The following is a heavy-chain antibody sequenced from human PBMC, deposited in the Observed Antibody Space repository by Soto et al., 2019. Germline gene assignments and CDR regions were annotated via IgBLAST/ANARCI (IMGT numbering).Heavy chain of an antibody. CDR1: GGSISSYY. J-gene: IGHJ4*02. Sequence: PSETLSLTCTVSGGSISSYYWSWIRQPPGKGLEWIGYIYYSGSTNYNPSLKSRVTISVDTSKNQFSLELSSVTDADTAVYYCARDWYYYDSSGYYYGLTDPPTNYFDYWGQGTLVTVSS. CDR2: IYYSGST. D-gene: IGHD3-22*01. CDR3: ARDWYYYDSSGYYYGLTDPPTNYFDY. V-gene: IGHV4-59*01.